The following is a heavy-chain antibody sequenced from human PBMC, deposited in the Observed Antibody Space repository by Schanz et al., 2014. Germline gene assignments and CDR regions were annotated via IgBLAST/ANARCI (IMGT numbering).Heavy chain of an antibody. CDR1: GFTFDDYA. D-gene: IGHD5-12*01. J-gene: IGHJ3*02. Sequence: EVQLVESGGGVVRPGGSLRLSCAASGFTFDDYAMSWVRQAPGKGLEWVSAINWSDGSTGYADSVKGRFTISRDNGKNSLYLQMNSLRADDTAVYYCAGAVATIRADSFDIWGQGTMVAVSS. CDR3: AGAVATIRADSFDI. CDR2: INWSDGST. V-gene: IGHV3-20*04.